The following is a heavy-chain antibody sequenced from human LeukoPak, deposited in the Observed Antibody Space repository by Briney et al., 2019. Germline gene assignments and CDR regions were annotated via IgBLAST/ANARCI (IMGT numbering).Heavy chain of an antibody. D-gene: IGHD1-1*01. J-gene: IGHJ5*02. V-gene: IGHV4-34*01. CDR3: ARRTTGSGANWFDP. CDR1: GGSFSGYY. CDR2: INHSGST. Sequence: SETLSLTCTVYGGSFSGYYWSWIRQPPGKGLEWIGEINHSGSTNYNPSLKSRVTISVDTSKNQFSLKLSSVTAADTAVYYCARRTTGSGANWFDPWGQGTLVIVSS.